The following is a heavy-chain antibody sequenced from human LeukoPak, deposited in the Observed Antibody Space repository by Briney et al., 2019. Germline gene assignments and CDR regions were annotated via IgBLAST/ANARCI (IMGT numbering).Heavy chain of an antibody. Sequence: SETLSLTCAVYGGSFSGYYWSWIRQPPGKGLEWIGEINHSGSTNHNPSLKSRVTISVDTSKNQFSLKLSSVTAADTAVYYCARGITVTRGPFLFDYWGQGTLVTVSS. CDR2: INHSGST. CDR1: GGSFSGYY. CDR3: ARGITVTRGPFLFDY. D-gene: IGHD4-17*01. V-gene: IGHV4-34*01. J-gene: IGHJ4*02.